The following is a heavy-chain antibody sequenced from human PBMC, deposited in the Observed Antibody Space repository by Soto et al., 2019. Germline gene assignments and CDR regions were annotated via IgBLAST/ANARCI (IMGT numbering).Heavy chain of an antibody. CDR1: GGTFSSHA. CDR3: ARAALYCSGGSCYQLDYYYYGMDV. CDR2: IIPIFGTA. Sequence: QVQLVQSGAEVKKPGSSVKVSCKASGGTFSSHAISWVRQAPGQGLEWMGGIIPIFGTANYAQKFQGRVTITADESTSTDDMELRSLRSEDTAVYYCARAALYCSGGSCYQLDYYYYGMDVWGHGTTVTVSS. D-gene: IGHD2-15*01. V-gene: IGHV1-69*01. J-gene: IGHJ6*02.